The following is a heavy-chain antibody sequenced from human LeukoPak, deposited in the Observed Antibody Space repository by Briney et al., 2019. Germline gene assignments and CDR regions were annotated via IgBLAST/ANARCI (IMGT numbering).Heavy chain of an antibody. Sequence: GGSLRLSCAASGFTFSSYAMSWVRQAPGKGLVWVSAISGSGCSTYYADSVKGRFTISRDNSKNTLYLQMNSLRAEDTAVYYCAKPGLALRYYFDYWGQGTLVTVSS. V-gene: IGHV3-23*01. J-gene: IGHJ4*02. CDR2: ISGSGCST. CDR1: GFTFSSYA. CDR3: AKPGLALRYYFDY. D-gene: IGHD3/OR15-3a*01.